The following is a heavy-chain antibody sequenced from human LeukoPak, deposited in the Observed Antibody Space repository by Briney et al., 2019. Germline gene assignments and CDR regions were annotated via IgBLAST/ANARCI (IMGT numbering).Heavy chain of an antibody. V-gene: IGHV4-31*03. CDR2: IYYSGST. D-gene: IGHD2-2*01. Sequence: PSQTLSLTCTVSGGSISSGGYYWSWIRQHPGKGLEWIGYIYYSGSTYYNPSLKSRVTISVDTSKNQFSLKLSSVTAADTAVYYCARVKYHLQNWFDPWGQETLVTVSS. J-gene: IGHJ5*02. CDR1: GGSISSGGYY. CDR3: ARVKYHLQNWFDP.